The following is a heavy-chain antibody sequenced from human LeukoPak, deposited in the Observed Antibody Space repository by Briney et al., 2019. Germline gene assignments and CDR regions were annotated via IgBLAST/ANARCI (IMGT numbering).Heavy chain of an antibody. Sequence: GGSLRLSCTASGFTFGDYTMSWVRQAPGKGLEWVGFIRSKAYGGTTEYAASVKGRFTISREDSKSIAYLQMNSLKTEDTAVYYCIRDSSSPFPPWGQGTLVTVSS. J-gene: IGHJ4*02. CDR1: GFTFGDYT. CDR3: IRDSSSPFPP. D-gene: IGHD2-2*01. V-gene: IGHV3-49*04. CDR2: IRSKAYGGTT.